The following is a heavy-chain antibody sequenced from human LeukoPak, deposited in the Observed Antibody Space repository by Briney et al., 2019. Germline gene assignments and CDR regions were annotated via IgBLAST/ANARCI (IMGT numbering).Heavy chain of an antibody. CDR2: IWYDGSNK. CDR3: ARDGGIWYFDY. CDR1: GFTFSSYF. Sequence: GGSLRLSCAASGFTFSSYFMHWVRQAPGKGLEWVAVIWYDGSNKYYADSVKGRFTISRDNSKKTLYLQMNSLRAEDTAVYYCARDGGIWYFDYWGQGTLVTVSS. J-gene: IGHJ4*02. V-gene: IGHV3-33*01. D-gene: IGHD3-16*01.